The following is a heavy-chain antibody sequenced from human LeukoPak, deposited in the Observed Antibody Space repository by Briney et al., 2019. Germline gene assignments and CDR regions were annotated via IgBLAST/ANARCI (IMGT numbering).Heavy chain of an antibody. D-gene: IGHD6-13*01. CDR1: GCTFTSYA. CDR2: INAGNGNT. V-gene: IGHV1-3*01. CDR3: ARDWAYSSSQFDY. Sequence: GASVKVSCKASGCTFTSYAMHWVRQAPGQRLEWMGWINAGNGNTKYSQKFQGRVTITRDTSASTAYMELSSLRSEDTAVYYCARDWAYSSSQFDYWGQGTLVTVSS. J-gene: IGHJ4*02.